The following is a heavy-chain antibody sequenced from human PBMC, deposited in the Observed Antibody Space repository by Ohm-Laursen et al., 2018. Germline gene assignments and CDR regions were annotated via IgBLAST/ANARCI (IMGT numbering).Heavy chain of an antibody. J-gene: IGHJ4*02. Sequence: SLRLSCAASGFTFSSYGMHWVRQAPGKGLEWVANIKEDGSAKNYVDSVKGRFTISRDNAKLSIYLEMNSLRAEDTAVYYCARDRGQRSGIDYWGQGTPVTVSS. D-gene: IGHD5-12*01. CDR1: GFTFSSYG. CDR3: ARDRGQRSGIDY. CDR2: IKEDGSAK. V-gene: IGHV3-7*01.